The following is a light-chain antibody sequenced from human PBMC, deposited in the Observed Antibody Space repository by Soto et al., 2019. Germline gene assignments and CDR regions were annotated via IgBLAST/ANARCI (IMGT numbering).Light chain of an antibody. CDR2: DVT. CDR3: SSYTTSSSYV. V-gene: IGLV2-14*01. Sequence: QSARTQPASVSGSPGQAITISCTGTSSDVGGYIYVSWYQQHPGKAPKLMIYDVTSRPSGVSYRFSGSKSGNTASLTISGLQAEDEADYYCSSYTTSSSYVFGTGTKVTV. CDR1: SSDVGGYIY. J-gene: IGLJ1*01.